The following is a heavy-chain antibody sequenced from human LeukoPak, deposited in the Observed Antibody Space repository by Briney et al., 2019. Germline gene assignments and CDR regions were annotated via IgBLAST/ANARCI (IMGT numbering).Heavy chain of an antibody. V-gene: IGHV1-8*03. CDR2: INPHSSKT. CDR3: ARGRGITLFGVVIEYYMGV. CDR1: GYTFSSYE. Sequence: ASVKVSRKSSGYTFSSYEINWVRQAAGQGLEWMGWINPHSSKTDHAQKFQGRVTITRDTSISTAYLELSSLRSEDTAVYYCARGRGITLFGVVIEYYMGVWGMVATVTFSS. J-gene: IGHJ6*03. D-gene: IGHD3-3*01.